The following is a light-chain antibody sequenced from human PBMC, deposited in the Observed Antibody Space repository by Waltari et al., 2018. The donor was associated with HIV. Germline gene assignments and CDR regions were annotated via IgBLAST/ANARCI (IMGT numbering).Light chain of an antibody. CDR1: QNIGNH. V-gene: IGKV1-39*01. J-gene: IGKJ1*01. CDR3: QQSHSRPLT. Sequence: DIQMTQSPSSLSASLGDRVTITCRPSQNIGNHLIWYQQKPGKAPKLLIYSSSRLQNGVPSRFSGSGSATHFTLTISSLQPEDFATYHCQQSHSRPLTFGQGTKVEI. CDR2: SSS.